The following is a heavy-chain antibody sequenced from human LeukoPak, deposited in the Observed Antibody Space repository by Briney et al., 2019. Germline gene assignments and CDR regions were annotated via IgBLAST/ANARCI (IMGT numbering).Heavy chain of an antibody. CDR3: ARRAMTERGHSYGLDY. CDR2: ISSSSDYI. D-gene: IGHD5-18*01. J-gene: IGHJ4*02. V-gene: IGHV3-21*06. Sequence: GGSLRLSCAASGFTFRTYSMNWVRQAPGKGLEWVSSISSSSDYIYYADSVKGRFTIARDNAKNSMYLQMNSLRAEDTAVYYCARRAMTERGHSYGLDYWGQGTLVTVSS. CDR1: GFTFRTYS.